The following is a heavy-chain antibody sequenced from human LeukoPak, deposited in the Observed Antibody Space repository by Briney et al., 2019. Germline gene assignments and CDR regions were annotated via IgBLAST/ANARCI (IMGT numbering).Heavy chain of an antibody. V-gene: IGHV4-59*01. Sequence: PSETLSLTCTVSGVSISTYYWNWIRQPPGKGLEWIGCIYYSGSTNYNPSLKSRVTISVDTSKNQFSLKLSSVTAADTAVYYCARVRSGYDYYYYYMDVWGKGTTVTVSS. CDR1: GVSISTYY. D-gene: IGHD3-3*01. J-gene: IGHJ6*03. CDR3: ARVRSGYDYYYYYMDV. CDR2: IYYSGST.